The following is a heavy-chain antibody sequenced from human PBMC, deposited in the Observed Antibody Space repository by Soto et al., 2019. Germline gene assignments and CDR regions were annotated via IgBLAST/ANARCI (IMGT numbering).Heavy chain of an antibody. CDR2: IYHTGFT. V-gene: IGHV4-59*01. Sequence: SETLSLTCSVAGGSITNYHWSWIRQPPGKGLEWVGYIYHTGFTNYNPSLKNRVTMSLDTSENHFSLKLTSVTAAVTAVYFCARSTRGYRGYPLHIGNWGQRTQVTVSS. D-gene: IGHD5-12*01. CDR1: GGSITNYH. J-gene: IGHJ4*02. CDR3: ARSTRGYRGYPLHIGN.